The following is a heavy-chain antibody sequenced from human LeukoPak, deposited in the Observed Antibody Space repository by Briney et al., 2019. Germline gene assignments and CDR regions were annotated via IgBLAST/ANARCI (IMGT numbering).Heavy chain of an antibody. J-gene: IGHJ4*02. CDR1: GFTFSSYA. D-gene: IGHD3-10*01. CDR2: ISYDGSNK. CDR3: AKDKWREVTMVRGVSYYFDY. V-gene: IGHV3-30*04. Sequence: QAGGSLRLSCAASGFTFSSYAMHWVRQAPGKGLEWVAVISYDGSNKYYADSVKGRFTISRDNSKNTLYLQMDSLRAEDTAVYYCAKDKWREVTMVRGVSYYFDYWGQGTLVTVSS.